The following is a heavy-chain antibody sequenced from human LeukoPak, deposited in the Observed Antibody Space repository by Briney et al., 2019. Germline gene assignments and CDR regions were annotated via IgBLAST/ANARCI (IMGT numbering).Heavy chain of an antibody. CDR2: IYYSGST. CDR3: ARSCTAMIGGSPKWSFDY. V-gene: IGHV4-59*01. D-gene: IGHD3-10*01. CDR1: GCTISSYY. Sequence: PAETLSLTCTVSGCTISSYYRSWVRQPPGKGLEWVGYIYYSGSTNYKPSLKSRVIISVDTSKNQFSLKLSYVTAADTAVYYCARSCTAMIGGSPKWSFDYWGQGILVTVSS. J-gene: IGHJ4*02.